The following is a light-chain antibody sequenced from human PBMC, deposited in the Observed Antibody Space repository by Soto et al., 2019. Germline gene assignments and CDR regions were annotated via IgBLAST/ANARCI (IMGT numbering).Light chain of an antibody. J-gene: IGKJ5*01. V-gene: IGKV3-20*01. CDR3: QQYGRSPLVT. CDR1: QSVSSGY. CDR2: GAS. Sequence: EIVLTQSTGTLSLSPGERATLSCRASQSVSSGYLAWYQQKPGQAPRLLIYGASSRATGIPDRFSGSGSGTDFTLTISRLEPEDFAMYYCQQYGRSPLVTFGQGTRLEIK.